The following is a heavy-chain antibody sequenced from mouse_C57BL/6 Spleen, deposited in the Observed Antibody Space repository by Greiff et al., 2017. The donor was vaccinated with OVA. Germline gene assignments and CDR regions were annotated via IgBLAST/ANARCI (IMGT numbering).Heavy chain of an antibody. CDR3: ARFPHYYGSSPWFAY. CDR2: INPSNGGT. V-gene: IGHV1-53*01. Sequence: VQLQQSGTELVKPGASVKLSCKASGYTFTSYWMHWVKQRPGQGLEWIGNINPSNGGTNYNEKFKSKATLTVDKSSSTAYMQLSSLTSEDSAVYYCARFPHYYGSSPWFAYWGQGTLVTVSA. D-gene: IGHD1-1*01. J-gene: IGHJ3*01. CDR1: GYTFTSYW.